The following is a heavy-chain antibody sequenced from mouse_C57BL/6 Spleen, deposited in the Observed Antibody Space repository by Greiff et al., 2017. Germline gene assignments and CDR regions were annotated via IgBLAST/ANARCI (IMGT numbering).Heavy chain of an antibody. CDR3: ALITTVVASSFDY. J-gene: IGHJ2*01. D-gene: IGHD1-1*01. CDR2: IYPGSGST. V-gene: IGHV1-55*01. CDR1: GYTFTSYW. Sequence: QVQLQQPGAELVKPGASVKMSCKASGYTFTSYWITWVKQRPGQGLEWIGDIYPGSGSTNYNEKFKSKATLTVDKSSSTAYMQLSSLTSEDSAVYYCALITTVVASSFDYWGQGTTLTVSS.